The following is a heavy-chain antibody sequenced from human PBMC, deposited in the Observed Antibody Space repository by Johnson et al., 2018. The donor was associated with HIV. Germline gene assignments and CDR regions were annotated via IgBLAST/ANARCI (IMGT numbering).Heavy chain of an antibody. J-gene: IGHJ3*02. CDR1: GFTFSDYY. CDR2: ISGSGSNT. D-gene: IGHD3-22*01. CDR3: ARGGSSGYYIFRAFDI. Sequence: QVQLVESGGGLVKPGGSLRLSCAASGFTFSDYYMSWIRQAPGKGLEWVSIISGSGSNTYYADSVKGRFTISRDNSKNTLYLQMNSLRAEDTAVYYCARGGSSGYYIFRAFDIWGQGTMVTVSS. V-gene: IGHV3-11*01.